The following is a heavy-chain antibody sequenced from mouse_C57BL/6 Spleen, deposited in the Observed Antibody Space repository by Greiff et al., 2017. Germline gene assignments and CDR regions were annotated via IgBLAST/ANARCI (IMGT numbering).Heavy chain of an antibody. Sequence: EVKVEASGGGLVKPGGSLKLSCAASGFTFSDYGMHWVRQAPEKGLEWVAYISSGSSTIYYADTVKGRFTISRDNAKNTLFLQMTSLRSEDTAMYYCARGSSGYVGYAYWGQGTLVTVSA. CDR3: ARGSSGYVGYAY. D-gene: IGHD3-2*02. CDR2: ISSGSSTI. V-gene: IGHV5-17*01. CDR1: GFTFSDYG. J-gene: IGHJ3*01.